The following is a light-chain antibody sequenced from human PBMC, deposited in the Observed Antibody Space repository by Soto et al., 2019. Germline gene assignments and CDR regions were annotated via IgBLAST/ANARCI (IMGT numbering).Light chain of an antibody. CDR1: QGISSF. CDR3: QQLDSYPIT. V-gene: IGKV1-9*01. Sequence: DIQLTQSPSFLSASVGDRVTITCRASQGISSFLAWYQEKPGEAPKLLIYDASTLQSGVPSRFSGSGSGTEFTLPISSLQPEDFATYYCQQLDSYPITFGQGTRLEMK. CDR2: DAS. J-gene: IGKJ5*01.